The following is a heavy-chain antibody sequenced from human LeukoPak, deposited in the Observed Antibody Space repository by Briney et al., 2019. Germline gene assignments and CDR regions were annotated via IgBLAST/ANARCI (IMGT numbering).Heavy chain of an antibody. Sequence: PGRSLRLSCAASGFTFSSYAMHWVRQAPGKGLEWVAVISYDGSNKYYADSVKGRFTISRDNSKNTLYLQMNSLRAEDTAVYYCARGYCSSTRCHFDYWGQGTLVTVSS. CDR1: GFTFSSYA. CDR3: ARGYCSSTRCHFDY. D-gene: IGHD2-2*01. V-gene: IGHV3-30-3*01. CDR2: ISYDGSNK. J-gene: IGHJ4*02.